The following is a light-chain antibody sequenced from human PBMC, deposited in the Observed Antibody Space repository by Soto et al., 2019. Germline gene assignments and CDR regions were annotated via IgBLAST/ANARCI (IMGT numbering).Light chain of an antibody. Sequence: IGMTQYTATLSVSPGERATLSCRASQSVSSNLAWYQQKPGQAPRLLIYGASTRATGIPARFSGSGSGTEFTLTISSLQSEEFAVYYCQQYNNWPPSITFAQRTRLE. V-gene: IGKV3-15*01. J-gene: IGKJ5*01. CDR3: QQYNNWPPSIT. CDR1: QSVSSN. CDR2: GAS.